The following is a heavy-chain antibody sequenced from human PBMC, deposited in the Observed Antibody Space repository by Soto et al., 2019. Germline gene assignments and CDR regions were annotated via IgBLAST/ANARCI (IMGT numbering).Heavy chain of an antibody. CDR3: AKDYPPPYSSSWYLSYYYGMDV. CDR1: GLTFSSYA. Sequence: GGSLRLSCAASGLTFSSYAVSWVRQAPGKGLEWVSAISGSGGSTYYADSVKGRFTISRDNSKNTLYLQMNSLRAEDTAVYYCAKDYPPPYSSSWYLSYYYGMDVWGQGTTVTVSS. D-gene: IGHD6-13*01. J-gene: IGHJ6*02. CDR2: ISGSGGST. V-gene: IGHV3-23*01.